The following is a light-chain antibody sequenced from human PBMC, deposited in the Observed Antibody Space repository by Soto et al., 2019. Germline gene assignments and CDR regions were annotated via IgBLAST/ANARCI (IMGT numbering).Light chain of an antibody. CDR1: SSDVGGYSY. V-gene: IGLV2-14*01. CDR3: SSYSSSSPVV. Sequence: QSALTQPASVSGSPGQSITISCTGTSSDVGGYSYVSWYQQHPGKTPKLMIYEVSNRPSGVSNRFSGSKSGNTASLTISGLQAEDEADYYCSSYSSSSPVVFGGGIKLTVL. J-gene: IGLJ2*01. CDR2: EVS.